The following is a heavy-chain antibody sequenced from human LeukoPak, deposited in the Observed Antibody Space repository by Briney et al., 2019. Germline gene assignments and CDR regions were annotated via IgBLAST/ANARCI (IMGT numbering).Heavy chain of an antibody. D-gene: IGHD3-22*01. CDR1: GFTFSSSW. J-gene: IGHJ4*02. Sequence: GGPLRLSCAASGFTFSSSWMHWVRQAPGKGLEWVAVISYDGSNKYYADSVKGRFTISRDNSKNTLYLQMNSLRAEDTAVYYCARAGRITMIVATGYFDYWGQGTLVTVSS. V-gene: IGHV3-30*03. CDR2: ISYDGSNK. CDR3: ARAGRITMIVATGYFDY.